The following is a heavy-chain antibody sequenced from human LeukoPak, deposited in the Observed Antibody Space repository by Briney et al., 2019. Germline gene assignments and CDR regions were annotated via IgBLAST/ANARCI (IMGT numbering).Heavy chain of an antibody. CDR1: GFTFDDYA. CDR3: AKVSAAGPSFDY. CDR2: ISWNSGSI. J-gene: IGHJ4*02. Sequence: GGSLRLSCAASGFTFDDYAMHWVRQAPGKGLEWVSGISWNSGSIGYADSVKGRFTISRDNAKNSLYLQMNSLRAEDTALYYCAKVSAAGPSFDYWGQGTLVTVSS. D-gene: IGHD6-13*01. V-gene: IGHV3-9*01.